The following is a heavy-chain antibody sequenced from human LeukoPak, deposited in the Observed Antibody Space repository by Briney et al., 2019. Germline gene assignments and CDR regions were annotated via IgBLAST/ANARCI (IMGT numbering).Heavy chain of an antibody. CDR1: GFTFSSYA. CDR2: ISGSGGST. CDR3: ASGGWGAAGPKFYFDH. V-gene: IGHV3-23*01. Sequence: GGSLRLSCAASGFTFSSYAMSWVRQAPGKGLEWVSAISGSGGSTYYADSVKGRFSISRDNSKNTLYLQMNSLRAEDTAVYYCASGGWGAAGPKFYFDHWGQGSLVTVSS. D-gene: IGHD2-8*02. J-gene: IGHJ4*02.